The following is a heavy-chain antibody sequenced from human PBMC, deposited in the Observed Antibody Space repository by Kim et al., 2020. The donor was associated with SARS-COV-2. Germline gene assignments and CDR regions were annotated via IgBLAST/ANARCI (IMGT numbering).Heavy chain of an antibody. Sequence: SETLSLTCTVSGGSISSYCWSWIRQPPGKGLEWIGYIYNSGSTNYNPSLKSRVTISVDTSKNQFSLKLSSVPAADTAVYYCARRGVGYCSSTSCHNAFDIWRQETMVTVSS. V-gene: IGHV4-59*08. J-gene: IGHJ3*02. D-gene: IGHD2-2*01. CDR2: IYNSGST. CDR1: GGSISSYC. CDR3: ARRGVGYCSSTSCHNAFDI.